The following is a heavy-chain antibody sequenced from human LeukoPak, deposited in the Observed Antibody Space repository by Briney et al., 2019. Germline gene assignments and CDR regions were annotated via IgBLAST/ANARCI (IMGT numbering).Heavy chain of an antibody. V-gene: IGHV1-69*06. J-gene: IGHJ4*02. CDR1: GYTFTSYG. CDR2: IIPIFGTA. CDR3: AREPRRWRTGYYFDY. D-gene: IGHD4-23*01. Sequence: EASVKVSCKASGYTFTSYGISWVRQAPGQGLEWMGEIIPIFGTANYAQKFQGRVTITADKSTSTAYMELSSLRSEDTAVYYCAREPRRWRTGYYFDYWGQGTLVTVSS.